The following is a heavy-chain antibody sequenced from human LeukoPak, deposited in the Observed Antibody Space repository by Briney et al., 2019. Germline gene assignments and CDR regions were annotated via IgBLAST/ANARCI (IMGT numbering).Heavy chain of an antibody. Sequence: PGGSLRLSCAASGFTFSSYGMHWVRQAPGKGLEWVAVIWYDGSNKYYADSVKGRLTISRDNSKNTLYLQMNSLRAEDTAVYYCSRDPSGGYYYGSSGYYYTWGQGTLVTVSS. CDR3: SRDPSGGYYYGSSGYYYT. V-gene: IGHV3-33*01. J-gene: IGHJ5*02. D-gene: IGHD3-22*01. CDR1: GFTFSSYG. CDR2: IWYDGSNK.